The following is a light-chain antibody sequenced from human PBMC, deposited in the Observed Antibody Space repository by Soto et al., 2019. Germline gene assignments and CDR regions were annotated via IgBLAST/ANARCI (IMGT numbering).Light chain of an antibody. CDR2: AAS. CDR3: QQLNTFPRT. CDR1: NY. J-gene: IGKJ3*01. Sequence: VILITQSPPLFFPSTINRVSISNYLAWYQQKPGKAPKLLIYAASTLQNRVPSRFSGSGSGTDFTLTINSLQPEDFATYYCQQLNTFPRTFGPGTKVDIK. V-gene: IGKV1D-8*03.